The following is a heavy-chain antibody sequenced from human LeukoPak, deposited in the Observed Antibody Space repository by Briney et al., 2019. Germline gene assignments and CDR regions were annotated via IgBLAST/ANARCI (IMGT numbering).Heavy chain of an antibody. J-gene: IGHJ4*02. Sequence: ASVKVSCKASGGTFSSYAISWVRQAPGQGLEWMGGIIPVFGTANYAQKFRGRVTITADESTSTAYMELSSLRSEDTAVYYCARGYCSSTSCYSRQAYYFDYWGQGTLGTVSS. CDR3: ARGYCSSTSCYSRQAYYFDY. D-gene: IGHD2-2*02. CDR1: GGTFSSYA. V-gene: IGHV1-69*13. CDR2: IIPVFGTA.